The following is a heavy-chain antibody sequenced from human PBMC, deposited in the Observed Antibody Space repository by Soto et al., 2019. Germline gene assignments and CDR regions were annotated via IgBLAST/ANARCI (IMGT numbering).Heavy chain of an antibody. Sequence: ASVKVSCKASGYSFTSYGISWVRQVPGQGLEWMGWSSAYNGNIKYAQKFQDRVTMTTDTSTNTGYMELRTLTSDDTAVYFCARVRGPGPGEYFYDTTGYFDFYHW. J-gene: IGHJ1*01. CDR2: SSAYNGNI. D-gene: IGHD3-22*01. CDR1: GYSFTSYG. CDR3: ARVRGPGPGEYFYDTTGYFDFYH. V-gene: IGHV1-18*01.